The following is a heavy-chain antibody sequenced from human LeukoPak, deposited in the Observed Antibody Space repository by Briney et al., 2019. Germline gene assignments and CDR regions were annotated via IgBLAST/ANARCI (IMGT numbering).Heavy chain of an antibody. J-gene: IGHJ4*02. Sequence: PGGSLRLSCAASGFTFSDSTMNWVRQAPGKGMEWVSSISGSSRFIYYADSVRGRFTISRDSAKNSLDLQMSSLRAEDTAVYYCARGAGVRPLDYWAQGTLVTVSS. V-gene: IGHV3-21*01. CDR3: ARGAGVRPLDY. CDR1: GFTFSDST. CDR2: ISGSSRFI. D-gene: IGHD1-14*01.